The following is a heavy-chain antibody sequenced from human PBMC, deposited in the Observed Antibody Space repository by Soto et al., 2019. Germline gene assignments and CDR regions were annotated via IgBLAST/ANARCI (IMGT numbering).Heavy chain of an antibody. J-gene: IGHJ6*02. V-gene: IGHV4-38-2*01. D-gene: IGHD2-2*01. CDR2: IYHSGST. Sequence: SETLSLTCAVSAYSVSSGYYWGWIRQPPGRGLEWIGSIYHSGSTYYNPSLKSRVTISVDTSKNQFSLKLSSVTAADTAVYYCARSLGYCSSTSCSQPPYYYYYGMDVWGQGTTVTVSS. CDR1: AYSVSSGYY. CDR3: ARSLGYCSSTSCSQPPYYYYYGMDV.